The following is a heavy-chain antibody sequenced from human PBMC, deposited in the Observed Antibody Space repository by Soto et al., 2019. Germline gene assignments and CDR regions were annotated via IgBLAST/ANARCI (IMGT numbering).Heavy chain of an antibody. J-gene: IGHJ5*02. CDR3: ARRYCSTTSCLAGFDP. D-gene: IGHD2-2*01. V-gene: IGHV4-4*07. CDR1: GADINTYS. Sequence: SETLSLTCSVSGADINTYSWTWIRQPAGKGLEWIGRIYTSASINYNPSLKGRVTISVDTSKKQISLKLNSVTAADTVVYYCARRYCSTTSCLAGFDPWGRGTLVTVSS. CDR2: IYTSASI.